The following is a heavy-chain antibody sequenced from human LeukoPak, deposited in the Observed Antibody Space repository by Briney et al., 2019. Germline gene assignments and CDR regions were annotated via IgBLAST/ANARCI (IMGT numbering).Heavy chain of an antibody. D-gene: IGHD4-17*01. CDR2: IGPAGDT. CDR3: ARGDFDGPHNWFDP. CDR1: GFTFSRYD. Sequence: GGSLRLSCAASGFTFSRYDMHWVRQVTGKGLEWVSAIGPAGDTYYAGSVKGRFTISRENAKNTLFLQMNNLRAGGTAVYYCARGDFDGPHNWFDPWGQGNLVTVSS. J-gene: IGHJ5*02. V-gene: IGHV3-13*04.